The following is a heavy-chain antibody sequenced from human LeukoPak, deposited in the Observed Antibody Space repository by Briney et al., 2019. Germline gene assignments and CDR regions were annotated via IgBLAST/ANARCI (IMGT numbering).Heavy chain of an antibody. CDR3: AKDQIWFGELLRVDFDY. CDR2: ISSSSSTI. CDR1: GFTFSSYE. Sequence: GGSLRLSCAASGFTFSSYEMNWVRQAPGKGLEWVSYISSSSSTIYYADSVKGRFTISRGNAKKSLYLQINSLRAEDTAVYYCAKDQIWFGELLRVDFDYWGQGTLVTVSS. D-gene: IGHD3-10*01. J-gene: IGHJ4*02. V-gene: IGHV3-48*03.